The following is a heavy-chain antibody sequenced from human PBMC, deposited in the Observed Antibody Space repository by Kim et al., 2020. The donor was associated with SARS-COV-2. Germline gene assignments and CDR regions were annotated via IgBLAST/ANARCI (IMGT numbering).Heavy chain of an antibody. J-gene: IGHJ4*02. V-gene: IGHV3-7*03. CDR2: NQDGSVK. CDR3: TTGTTY. Sequence: NQDGSVKRYVDSVKGRFTVSRDNAKNSLYVQMNTLGAEDTALYYCTTGTTYWGQGIRVTVSS.